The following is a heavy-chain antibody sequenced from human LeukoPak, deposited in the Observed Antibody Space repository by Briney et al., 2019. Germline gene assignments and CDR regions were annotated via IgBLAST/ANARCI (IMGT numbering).Heavy chain of an antibody. J-gene: IGHJ4*02. V-gene: IGHV3-30*02. CDR3: AKDTRGTYYDSSGYLFDQ. Sequence: GGSLRLSCAASGFTLSNIGMHWVRQAPGKGLEWVAFIRYDGTDKYYADSVKGRFTISGDTSKNTLYLQMNSLRAEDTAVYYCAKDTRGTYYDSSGYLFDQWGQGTLVTVSS. CDR2: IRYDGTDK. D-gene: IGHD3-22*01. CDR1: GFTLSNIG.